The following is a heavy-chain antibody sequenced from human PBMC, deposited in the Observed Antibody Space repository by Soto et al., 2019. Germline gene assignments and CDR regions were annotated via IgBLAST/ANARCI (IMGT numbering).Heavy chain of an antibody. CDR3: ASGRAMDV. Sequence: QVQLVESGGGVVQPGRSLRLSCAASGFSFSTYPMHWVRQAPGKGLEWLAVISYDGSNEYYADSVKGRFTISRDNSKNTLYLQMNSLRREDTAVYYCASGRAMDVWGQGTTVTVSS. CDR2: ISYDGSNE. V-gene: IGHV3-30-3*01. J-gene: IGHJ6*02. CDR1: GFSFSTYP.